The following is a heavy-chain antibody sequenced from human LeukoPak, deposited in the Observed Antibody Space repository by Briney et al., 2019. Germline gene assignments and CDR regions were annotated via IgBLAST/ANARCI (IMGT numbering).Heavy chain of an antibody. Sequence: SETLSLTCTVSGGALTNYYWSWIRQHPGKGLEWIGYIYYSGSTYYNPSLKSRVTISVDTSKNQFSLKLSSVTAADTAVYYCARVISSSGWYPFDYWGQGTLVTVSS. CDR2: IYYSGST. CDR3: ARVISSSGWYPFDY. J-gene: IGHJ4*02. CDR1: GGALTNYY. V-gene: IGHV4-59*06. D-gene: IGHD6-19*01.